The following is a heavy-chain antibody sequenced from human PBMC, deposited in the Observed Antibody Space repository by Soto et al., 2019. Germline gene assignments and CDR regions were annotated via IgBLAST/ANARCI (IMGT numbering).Heavy chain of an antibody. J-gene: IGHJ4*02. CDR3: ATRSVTAPR. V-gene: IGHV3-53*04. CDR2: ICSGGST. CDR1: GFSISGNY. Sequence: EVQLVESGGGLVQPGGSLRLSCAASGFSISGNYMSWVRQAPGKGLECVSLICSGGSTYYADSVKGRFTISRHNCNNTLYLQMNSLRSDDTAVYYCATRSVTAPRWGQGTLVTVSS. D-gene: IGHD4-17*01.